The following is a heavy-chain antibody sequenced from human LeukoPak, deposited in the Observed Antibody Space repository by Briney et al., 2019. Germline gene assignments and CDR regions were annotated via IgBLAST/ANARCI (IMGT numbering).Heavy chain of an antibody. CDR3: ARRGGHGSSFDY. J-gene: IGHJ4*02. D-gene: IGHD2-15*01. CDR2: IYYTGST. CDR1: GDSINNYY. V-gene: IGHV4-59*08. Sequence: SETLSLTCSVSGDSINNYYWNWIRQPPGKGLEWIGYIYYTGSTNYNPSLKSRVTISVDTSKNQFSLKLSSVTAADTAVYYCARRGGHGSSFDYWGQGTLVTVSS.